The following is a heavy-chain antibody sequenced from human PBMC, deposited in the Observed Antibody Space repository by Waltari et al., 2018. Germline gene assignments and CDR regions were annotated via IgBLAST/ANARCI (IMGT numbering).Heavy chain of an antibody. CDR3: AVEYGGPESFFDY. D-gene: IGHD1-1*01. J-gene: IGHJ4*02. CDR1: GGTFSSYA. V-gene: IGHV1-69*14. CDR2: TLPVFGTA. Sequence: QVQLVQSGAEVKKPGSSVKVSCKASGGTFSSYAISWVRQAPGQGLEWMGGTLPVFGTANYAQKFQGRVTITADKSTRTAYMELSSLRSEDTAVYYCAVEYGGPESFFDYWGQGTLVTVAS.